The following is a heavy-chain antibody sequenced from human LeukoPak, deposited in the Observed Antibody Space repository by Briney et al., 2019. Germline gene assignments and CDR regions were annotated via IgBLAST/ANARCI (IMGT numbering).Heavy chain of an antibody. CDR2: ITSNGGST. V-gene: IGHV3-64D*09. J-gene: IGHJ5*02. CDR1: GFTFSNYA. CDR3: VKGNWNYIPSFDP. D-gene: IGHD1-7*01. Sequence: GGSLRLSCSASGFTFSNYAMHWVRQAPGKGLEYVSAITSNGGSTYYADSVKGRFTISRDNSKDTLYLQMSSLRAEDTAVYYCVKGNWNYIPSFDPGGQATLVTVSS.